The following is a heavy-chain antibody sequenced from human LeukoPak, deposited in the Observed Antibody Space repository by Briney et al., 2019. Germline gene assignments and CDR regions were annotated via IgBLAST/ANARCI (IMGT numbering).Heavy chain of an antibody. D-gene: IGHD6-19*01. CDR3: ARATVAGMAPDY. V-gene: IGHV3-20*04. Sequence: GGSLRLSCAASGFTFDDYGMSWVRQAPGKGLEWVSGINWNGGSTGYADSVKGRFTISRDNAENSLYLQMNSLRAEDTALYYCARATVAGMAPDYWGQGTLVTVSS. CDR2: INWNGGST. CDR1: GFTFDDYG. J-gene: IGHJ4*02.